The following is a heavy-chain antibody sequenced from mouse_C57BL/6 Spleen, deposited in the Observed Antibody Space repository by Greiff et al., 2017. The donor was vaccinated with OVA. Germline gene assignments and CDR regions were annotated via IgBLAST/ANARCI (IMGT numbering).Heavy chain of an antibody. D-gene: IGHD2-3*01. CDR3: ARFDGRDYAMDY. Sequence: VQLKESGPELVKPGASVKMSCKASGYTFTDYNMHWVKQSHGKSLEWIGYINPNNGGTSYNQKFKGKATLTVNKSSSTAYMELRSLTSEDSAVYYCARFDGRDYAMDYWGQGTSVTVSS. CDR2: INPNNGGT. J-gene: IGHJ4*01. V-gene: IGHV1-22*01. CDR1: GYTFTDYN.